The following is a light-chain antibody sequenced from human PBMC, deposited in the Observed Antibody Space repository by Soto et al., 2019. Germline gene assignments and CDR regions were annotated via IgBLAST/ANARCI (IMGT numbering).Light chain of an antibody. CDR3: QQSLSIPYT. CDR2: AAS. J-gene: IGKJ2*01. Sequence: DIQMTQSPSSLSASVGDRVTITCRASQTISTYLNWYQQKPGKAPKLLIYAASSLQSGVPSRFSGSGSGTDLTLTISSLQPEDFATYYCQQSLSIPYTFGQGTKLEIK. V-gene: IGKV1-39*01. CDR1: QTISTY.